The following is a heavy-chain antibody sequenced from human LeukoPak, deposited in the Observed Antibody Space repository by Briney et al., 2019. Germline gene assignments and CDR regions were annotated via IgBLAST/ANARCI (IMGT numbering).Heavy chain of an antibody. CDR3: ARDKVSGSYYGLDY. CDR2: INSDGSIT. V-gene: IGHV3-74*01. CDR1: GFTFSINW. D-gene: IGHD1-26*01. Sequence: GGSLRLSCAASGFTFSINWMHWVRQAPGKVLVWVSHINSDGSITNYADSVKGRFTISRDSAKKTLYLQMNSLRAEDTGVYYCARDKVSGSYYGLDYWGQGTLVTVSS. J-gene: IGHJ4*02.